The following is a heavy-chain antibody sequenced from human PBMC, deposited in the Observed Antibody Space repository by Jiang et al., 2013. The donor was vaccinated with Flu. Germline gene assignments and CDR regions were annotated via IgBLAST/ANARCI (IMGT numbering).Heavy chain of an antibody. J-gene: IGHJ4*02. CDR2: IYYVEGA. D-gene: IGHD6-19*01. V-gene: IGHV4-39*07. Sequence: GPGLVKPSETLSLTCIVSGGSISSSSYYWGWIRQPPGKGLEWIGNIYYVEGAYYNPSLKSRVTISLDRSNNQFSLKLTSVTAADTAVYYCARDLRISTGWFSHFDYWGQGILVTVSS. CDR3: ARDLRISTGWFSHFDY. CDR1: GGSISSSSYY.